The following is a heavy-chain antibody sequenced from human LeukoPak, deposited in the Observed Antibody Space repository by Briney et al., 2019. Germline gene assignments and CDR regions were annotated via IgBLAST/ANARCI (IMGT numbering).Heavy chain of an antibody. V-gene: IGHV3-23*01. Sequence: QSGGSLRLSCAASGLTISSYSMNWVRQAPGKGLQWVSAISGSGGSTYDADSVKGRFTISRDNSKNTLYLQMNSLRAEDTAVYYCAKGFMGFGYFDYWGQGTLVIVSS. D-gene: IGHD3-10*01. CDR3: AKGFMGFGYFDY. CDR2: ISGSGGST. J-gene: IGHJ4*02. CDR1: GLTISSYS.